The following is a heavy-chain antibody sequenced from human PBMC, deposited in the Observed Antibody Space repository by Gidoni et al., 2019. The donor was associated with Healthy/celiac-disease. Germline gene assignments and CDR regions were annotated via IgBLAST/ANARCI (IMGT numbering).Heavy chain of an antibody. V-gene: IGHV4-34*01. CDR1: GGSFSGYY. CDR3: ARDIGGGYSYGTYYYYYGMDV. Sequence: QVQLQQWGAGLLKPSETLSLTCAVYGGSFSGYYWSWIRQPPGKGLEWIGEINHSGSTNYNPSLKSRVTISVDTSKNQFSLKLSSVTAADTAVYYCARDIGGGYSYGTYYYYYGMDVWGQGTTVTVSS. J-gene: IGHJ6*02. CDR2: INHSGST. D-gene: IGHD5-18*01.